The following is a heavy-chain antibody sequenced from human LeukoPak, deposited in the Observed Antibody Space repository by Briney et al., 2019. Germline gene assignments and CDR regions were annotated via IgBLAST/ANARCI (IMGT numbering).Heavy chain of an antibody. D-gene: IGHD5-18*01. Sequence: GGSLRLSCAASGFTFDDYAMHWVRQAPGKGLEWVSGISWNSGSIGYADSVKGRFTISRDNAKNSLYLQMNSLRAEDTALYYCAKGGRVDTAMVSAFDIWGQGTMVTVSS. CDR1: GFTFDDYA. J-gene: IGHJ3*02. V-gene: IGHV3-9*01. CDR2: ISWNSGSI. CDR3: AKGGRVDTAMVSAFDI.